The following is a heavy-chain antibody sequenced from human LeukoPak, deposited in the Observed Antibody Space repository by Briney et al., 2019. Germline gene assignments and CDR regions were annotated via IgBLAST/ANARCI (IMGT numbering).Heavy chain of an antibody. CDR1: GECVSSNSAT. D-gene: IGHD1-14*01. J-gene: IGHJ6*04. CDR2: TYYRSKWYN. V-gene: IGHV6-1*01. CDR3: ARSPEPIVKYYYGLDI. Sequence: SQTLSLTCAISGECVSSNSATWNWIRQSPSRGLEWLGRTYYRSKWYNDYAPSVESRITINPDTSKNHFSLQLNSVTPEDTAVYYCARSPEPIVKYYYGLDIWGKGTTVTVSS.